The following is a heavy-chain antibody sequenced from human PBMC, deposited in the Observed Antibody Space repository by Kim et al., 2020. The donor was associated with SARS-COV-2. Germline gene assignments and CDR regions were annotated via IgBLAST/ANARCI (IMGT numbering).Heavy chain of an antibody. J-gene: IGHJ6*02. D-gene: IGHD5-12*01. CDR1: GGSFSGYY. CDR3: ARGRNYSGYDGYYYYGMDV. Sequence: SETLSLTCAVYGGSFSGYYWSWIRQPPGKGLEWIGEINHSGSTNYNPSLKSRVTISVDTSKNQFSLKLSSVTAADTAVYYCARGRNYSGYDGYYYYGMDVWGQGTTVTVSS. V-gene: IGHV4-34*01. CDR2: INHSGST.